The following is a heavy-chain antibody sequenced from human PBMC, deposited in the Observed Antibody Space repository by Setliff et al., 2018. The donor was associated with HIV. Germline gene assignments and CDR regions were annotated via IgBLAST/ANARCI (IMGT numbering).Heavy chain of an antibody. CDR1: GDSINSGNYY. J-gene: IGHJ4*01. V-gene: IGHV4-31*03. CDR3: AREGKTALVTKYFDY. D-gene: IGHD5-18*01. Sequence: SETLSLTCTVSGDSINSGNYYWSWTRQHPGKGLEWIGYIYYSGSAFYNPSLKSRITISRDTSKNQFSLKMNSVTAADTAVYYCAREGKTALVTKYFDYWGHGKLVTVSS. CDR2: IYYSGSA.